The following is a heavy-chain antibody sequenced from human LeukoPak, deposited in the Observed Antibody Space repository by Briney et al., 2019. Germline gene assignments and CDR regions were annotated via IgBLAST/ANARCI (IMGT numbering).Heavy chain of an antibody. CDR3: ARRQGYSSSWYWRGNWFDP. J-gene: IGHJ5*02. D-gene: IGHD6-13*01. Sequence: SETLSLTCTVSGGSISSSGYYWGWIRQPPGKGLEWIGSFYYSGSTYYNPSLKSRVTISVDTSKNQFSLKLSSVTAADTAVYYCARRQGYSSSWYWRGNWFDPWGQGTPVTVSS. CDR2: FYYSGST. V-gene: IGHV4-39*07. CDR1: GGSISSSGYY.